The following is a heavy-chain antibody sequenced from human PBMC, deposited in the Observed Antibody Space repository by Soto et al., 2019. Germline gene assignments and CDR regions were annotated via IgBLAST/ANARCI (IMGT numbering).Heavy chain of an antibody. J-gene: IGHJ4*02. V-gene: IGHV3-7*03. Sequence: EVQLVESGGGLVQPGGSLRLSCEASGFSFSGHWMGWVRQAPGQGLEWVANIKQDGSEKYYADSVKGRFTISRDNAKNSLYLQMDSLRAEDTAVYYCASWTYNSGWYLDSWGQGTLVTVSS. CDR1: GFSFSGHW. CDR2: IKQDGSEK. D-gene: IGHD6-19*01. CDR3: ASWTYNSGWYLDS.